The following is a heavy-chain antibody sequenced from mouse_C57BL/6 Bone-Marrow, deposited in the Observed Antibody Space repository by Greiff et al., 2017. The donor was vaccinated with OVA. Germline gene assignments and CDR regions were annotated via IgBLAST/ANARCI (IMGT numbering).Heavy chain of an antibody. Sequence: VQLQQSGAELVRPGASVKLSCTASGFNIKDDYMHWVKQRPEQGLEWIGWIDPENGDTEYASKFQGQATITAETSSNTAYLKLSSLTTEDTAVYYCTSYGNFDYWGQGTTLTVSS. J-gene: IGHJ2*01. CDR3: TSYGNFDY. D-gene: IGHD2-1*01. CDR1: GFNIKDDY. V-gene: IGHV14-4*01. CDR2: IDPENGDT.